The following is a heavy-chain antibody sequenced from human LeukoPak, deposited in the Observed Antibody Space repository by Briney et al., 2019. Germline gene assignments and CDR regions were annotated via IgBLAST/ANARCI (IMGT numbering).Heavy chain of an antibody. CDR3: ARDVRAAAGTLRVFDY. CDR1: GYTFTNHY. V-gene: IGHV1-46*01. J-gene: IGHJ4*02. Sequence: VASVKVSCKASGYTFTNHYVHWARQAPGQGLEWMGVINPSGGRTNYAQKFQGRVTMTRDTSTSTAYMELSSLRSEDTAVYYCARDVRAAAGTLRVFDYWGQGTLVTVSS. D-gene: IGHD6-13*01. CDR2: INPSGGRT.